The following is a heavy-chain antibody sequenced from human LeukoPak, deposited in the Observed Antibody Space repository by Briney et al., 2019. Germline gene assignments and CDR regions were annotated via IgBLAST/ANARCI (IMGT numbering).Heavy chain of an antibody. V-gene: IGHV4-34*01. CDR1: GGSFSGYV. CDR2: ISHSGST. D-gene: IGHD1-26*01. J-gene: IGHJ6*02. Sequence: SETLSLTCAVYGGSFSGYVWNWIRQPPGKGAEWIGEISHSGSTNYNPSLKSRVTISVDTSKNQISLKQSSVTAADTAVYYCATSNSGTNRYGMDVWGQGTTVTVSS. CDR3: ATSNSGTNRYGMDV.